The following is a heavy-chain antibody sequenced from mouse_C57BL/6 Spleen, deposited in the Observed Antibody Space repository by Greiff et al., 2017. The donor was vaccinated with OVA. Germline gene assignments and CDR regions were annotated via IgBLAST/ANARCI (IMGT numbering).Heavy chain of an antibody. J-gene: IGHJ4*01. Sequence: VQLQQPGAELVKPGASVKLSCKASGYTFTSYWMHWVKQRPGRGLEWIGRIDPNSGGTKYNEKFKSKATLTVDKPSSTAYMQLSSLTSEDSAVYYWARGYYGSSYIYYAMDYWGQGTSVTVSS. CDR3: ARGYYGSSYIYYAMDY. CDR1: GYTFTSYW. D-gene: IGHD1-1*01. V-gene: IGHV1-72*01. CDR2: IDPNSGGT.